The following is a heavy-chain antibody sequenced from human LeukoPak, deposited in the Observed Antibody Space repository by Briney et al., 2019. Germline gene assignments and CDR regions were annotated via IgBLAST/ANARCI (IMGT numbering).Heavy chain of an antibody. CDR1: GFAFSSHA. CDR3: ARGSTYDFWSGDALDV. Sequence: GESLRLSCAASGFAFSSHAMTWVRQAPGKGLEWVSRISGSAEKTYYADSVKGRFTISRDSSQKILNLQMNNLRVEDTAIYYCARGSTYDFWSGDALDVWGQGTMVTVAS. J-gene: IGHJ3*01. CDR2: ISGSAEKT. V-gene: IGHV3-23*01. D-gene: IGHD3-3*01.